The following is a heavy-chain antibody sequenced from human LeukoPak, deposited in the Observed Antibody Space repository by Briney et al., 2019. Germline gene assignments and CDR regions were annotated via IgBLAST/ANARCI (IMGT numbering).Heavy chain of an antibody. CDR1: GWSFSGYY. V-gene: IGHV4-34*01. CDR2: INYSGST. Sequence: PAETLTLTCAVYGWSFSGYYWRWIRQPPGKGLEWIGEINYSGSTNYNTSLKSRVTISVDTSKNQFSLKLSSVTAADTAVYYCARVVYCSSTSCSYYGMDVWGKGTTVTVSS. CDR3: ARVVYCSSTSCSYYGMDV. J-gene: IGHJ6*04. D-gene: IGHD2-2*01.